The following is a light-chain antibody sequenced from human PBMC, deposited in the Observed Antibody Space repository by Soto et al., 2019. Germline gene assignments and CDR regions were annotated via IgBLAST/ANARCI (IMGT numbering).Light chain of an antibody. J-gene: IGLJ1*01. CDR2: EVS. CDR1: SSDVGGYNY. V-gene: IGLV2-14*01. Sequence: QSALTQPASVSVSPGQSITISCTGTSSDVGGYNYVSWYQQHPGKAPKLMIYEVSNRPSGVSDRFSGSKSGNTASLTISGFQAEDEADYYCGSYTSSRIYVFGAGTKVTVL. CDR3: GSYTSSRIYV.